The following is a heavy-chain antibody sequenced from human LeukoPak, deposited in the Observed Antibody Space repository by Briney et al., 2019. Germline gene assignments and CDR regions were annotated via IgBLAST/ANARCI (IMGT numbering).Heavy chain of an antibody. D-gene: IGHD2-15*01. V-gene: IGHV4-39*07. Sequence: KPSETLSLTCTVSGGSISSTGSFWGWIRQPPGKGLEWIGSIYSGGITYYNPSLKSRVTISEDTSKNQFSLKMTSMTAADTAIYYCWLEKVVAAYFDSWGQGTLVTVSS. CDR3: WLEKVVAAYFDS. CDR2: IYSGGIT. J-gene: IGHJ4*02. CDR1: GGSISSTGSF.